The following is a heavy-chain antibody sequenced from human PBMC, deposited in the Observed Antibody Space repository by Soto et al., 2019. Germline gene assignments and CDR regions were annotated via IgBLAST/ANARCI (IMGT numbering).Heavy chain of an antibody. Sequence: PSETLSLTCTVSGGSISSSSYYWGWIRQPPGKGLEWIGSTYYSGSTYYNPSLKSRVTISVDTSKNQFSLKLSSVTAADTAVYYCAANWNYLNWFDPWGQGTLVTVSS. J-gene: IGHJ5*02. D-gene: IGHD1-7*01. CDR2: TYYSGST. CDR3: AANWNYLNWFDP. V-gene: IGHV4-39*01. CDR1: GGSISSSSYY.